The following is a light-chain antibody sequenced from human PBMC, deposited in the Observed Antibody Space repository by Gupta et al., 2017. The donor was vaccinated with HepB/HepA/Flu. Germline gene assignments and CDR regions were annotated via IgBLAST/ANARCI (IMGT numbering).Light chain of an antibody. V-gene: IGKV1-5*03. Sequence: TQSPSTLSASVVDRVTITCLASKSVTRWLAWYQQKAGKAPKLLIYKASRLESVVPSRFSGSGSGTEFTLTISSLQHDDFATYYCQQYKSYSTFGPGTKVNIK. CDR2: KAS. CDR1: KSVTRW. J-gene: IGKJ3*01. CDR3: QQYKSYST.